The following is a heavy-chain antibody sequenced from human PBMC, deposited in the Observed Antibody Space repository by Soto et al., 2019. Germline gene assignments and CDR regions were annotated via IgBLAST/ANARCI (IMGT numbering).Heavy chain of an antibody. V-gene: IGHV4-39*01. D-gene: IGHD6-19*01. CDR1: GGSISSSSYY. CDR3: ARGGQTKYSSGPRDY. J-gene: IGHJ4*02. CDR2: IYYSGST. Sequence: SETLSLTCTVSGGSISSSSYYWGWIRQPPGKGLEWIGSIYYSGSTYYNPSLKSRVTISVDTSKNQFSLKLSSVTAADTAVYYCARGGQTKYSSGPRDYWGQGTLVTVSS.